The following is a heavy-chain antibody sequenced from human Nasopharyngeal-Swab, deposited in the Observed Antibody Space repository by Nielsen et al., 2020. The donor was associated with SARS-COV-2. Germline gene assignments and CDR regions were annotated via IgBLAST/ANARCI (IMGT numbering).Heavy chain of an antibody. V-gene: IGHV3-48*04. CDR3: ARERGGGYGDY. CDR2: ITSGNSV. Sequence: GGSLSLSCATSGFTFSPYTMTWVRQAPGKGLQWISYITSGNSVQYADSVRGRFTISRDNAKNSLYLQMNSLTAEDTAVYYCARERGGGYGDYWGQGTRVTVSS. D-gene: IGHD5-12*01. CDR1: GFTFSPYT. J-gene: IGHJ4*02.